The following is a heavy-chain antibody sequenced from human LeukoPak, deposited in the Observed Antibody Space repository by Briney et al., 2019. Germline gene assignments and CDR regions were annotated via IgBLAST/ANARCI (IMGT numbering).Heavy chain of an antibody. V-gene: IGHV1-2*02. CDR3: AGGVIPLGGFIVEGY. J-gene: IGHJ4*02. CDR2: INPNSGGT. CDR1: GYTFTGYY. D-gene: IGHD3-16*02. Sequence: ASVKVSCKASGYTFTGYYMHWVRQAPGQGLEWMGWINPNSGGTNYAQKFQGRVTMTRDTSISTAYMELSRLRSDDTAVYYCAGGVIPLGGFIVEGYWGRGTLVTVSS.